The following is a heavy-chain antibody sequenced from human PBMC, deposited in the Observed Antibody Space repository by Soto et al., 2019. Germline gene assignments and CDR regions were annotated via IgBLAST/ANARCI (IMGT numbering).Heavy chain of an antibody. CDR2: IYSGGST. V-gene: IGHV3-66*01. J-gene: IGHJ6*04. CDR1: GFTVSSNY. Sequence: EVQLVESGGGLVQPGGSLRLSCAASGFTVSSNYMSWVRQAPGKGLEWVSVIYSGGSTYYADSVKGRFTISRDNSKNTMYSQMSSLGAEGTAGHYCARANTRWYFYYICGMDVWGDGPTVIVSS. D-gene: IGHD2-15*01. CDR3: ARANTRWYFYYICGMDV.